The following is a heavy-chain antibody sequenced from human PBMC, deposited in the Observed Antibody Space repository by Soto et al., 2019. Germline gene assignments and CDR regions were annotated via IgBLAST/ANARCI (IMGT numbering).Heavy chain of an antibody. V-gene: IGHV1-69*12. D-gene: IGHD2-15*01. CDR3: ASLIVVVAATPRYYYYGMDV. CDR1: GGTFSSYA. Sequence: QVQLVQSGAEVKKPGSSVKVSCKASGGTFSSYAISWVRQAPGQGLEWMGGIIPIFGTANYAQKFQGRVTITADESTSTAYMELSSLRSEDTAVYYCASLIVVVAATPRYYYYGMDVWGQGTTVTVSS. J-gene: IGHJ6*02. CDR2: IIPIFGTA.